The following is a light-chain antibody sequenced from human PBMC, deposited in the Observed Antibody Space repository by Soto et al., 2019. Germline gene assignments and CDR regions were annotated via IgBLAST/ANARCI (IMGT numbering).Light chain of an antibody. J-gene: IGLJ1*01. CDR1: SSDVGGYNY. Sequence: QSALTQPASVSGSPGQSITISCTGTSSDVGGYNYVSWYQQHPGKAPKLMIYDVSNRPSGVSNRFSGSKSGNTASLTISGLQAEDEADYYCSSNTSSGTDVFGTGTKLTVL. V-gene: IGLV2-14*01. CDR2: DVS. CDR3: SSNTSSGTDV.